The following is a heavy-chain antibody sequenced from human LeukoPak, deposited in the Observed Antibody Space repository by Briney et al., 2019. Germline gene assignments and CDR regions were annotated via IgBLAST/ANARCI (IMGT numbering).Heavy chain of an antibody. D-gene: IGHD2-2*01. J-gene: IGHJ4*02. CDR1: GYIFTNYG. Sequence: ASVKVSSKASGYIFTNYGITWVRQAPGRGLEWMGWISAKNGNTHYAQKLQVRVAMTTDTATRTAYMELRSLRSDDTAVYYCARGSLACTSSNCSPLYWGQGTLVTVSS. CDR3: ARGSLACTSSNCSPLY. CDR2: ISAKNGNT. V-gene: IGHV1-18*01.